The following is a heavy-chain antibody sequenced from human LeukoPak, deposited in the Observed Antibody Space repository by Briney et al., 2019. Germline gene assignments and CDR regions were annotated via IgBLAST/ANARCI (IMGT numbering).Heavy chain of an antibody. V-gene: IGHV4-30-2*01. J-gene: IGHJ4*02. CDR3: AKGTLDIVVVPAAPKVYYFDY. CDR2: IYHSGST. D-gene: IGHD2-2*01. CDR1: GGSISSGGYY. Sequence: SQTLSLTCTVSGGSISSGGYYWSWIRQPPGKGLEWIGYIYHSGSTYYSPSLKSRVTISVDRSKNQFSLKLSSVTAEDTAVYYCAKGTLDIVVVPAAPKVYYFDYWGQGTLVTVSS.